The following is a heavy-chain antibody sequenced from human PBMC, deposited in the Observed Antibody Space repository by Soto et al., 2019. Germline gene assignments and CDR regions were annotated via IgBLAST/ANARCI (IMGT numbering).Heavy chain of an antibody. D-gene: IGHD3-10*01. V-gene: IGHV1-2*02. Sequence: ASVKVSCKASGYTFTGYYMHWVRQAPGQGLEWMGWINPNSGGTNYAQKFQGRVTMTRDTSISTAYMELSRLRSDDTAVYYCAKGGRYYYGSGSSKGIDPWGQGTLVTVSA. CDR2: INPNSGGT. J-gene: IGHJ5*02. CDR1: GYTFTGYY. CDR3: AKGGRYYYGSGSSKGIDP.